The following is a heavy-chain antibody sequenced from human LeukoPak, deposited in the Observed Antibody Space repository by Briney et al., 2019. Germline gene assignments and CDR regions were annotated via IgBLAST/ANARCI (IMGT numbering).Heavy chain of an antibody. V-gene: IGHV1-18*01. CDR3: ARGYYYDSSGYDY. CDR2: ISAYNGNT. J-gene: IGHJ4*02. Sequence: ASVKASCKASGYTFTNYGISWVRQAPGQGLEWMGWISAYNGNTNYVQKLQGRVTMTTDTSTSTAYMELRRLRSDDTAVYYCARGYYYDSSGYDYWGQGTQVTVSS. CDR1: GYTFTNYG. D-gene: IGHD3-22*01.